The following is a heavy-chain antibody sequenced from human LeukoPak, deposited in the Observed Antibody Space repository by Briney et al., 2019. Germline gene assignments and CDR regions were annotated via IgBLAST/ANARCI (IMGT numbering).Heavy chain of an antibody. CDR2: IKQDGSEK. D-gene: IGHD3-16*02. J-gene: IGHJ3*02. Sequence: GGSLRLSCTASGFTFSSYWMSWVRQAPGKGLEWVANIKQDGSEKYYVDSVKGRFTISRDNAKNSLYLQMNSLRAEDTAVYYCARSSMITFGGVIVKAFDIWGQGTMVTVSS. CDR1: GFTFSSYW. CDR3: ARSSMITFGGVIVKAFDI. V-gene: IGHV3-7*03.